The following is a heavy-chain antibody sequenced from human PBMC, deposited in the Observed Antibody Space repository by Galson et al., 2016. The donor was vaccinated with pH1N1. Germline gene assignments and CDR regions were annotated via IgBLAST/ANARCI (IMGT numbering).Heavy chain of an antibody. CDR3: VRELVGGYFDF. J-gene: IGHJ4*02. CDR2: IYPDVGTS. Sequence: SVKVSCKASGYTFTSYYIHWVRQAPGQGLEWMAVIYPDVGTSTCAQKFKGRVSLTRDTSTSTAYMELSSLRSDDTALYYCVRELVGGYFDFWGQGSLVTVSS. V-gene: IGHV1-46*01. D-gene: IGHD6-19*01. CDR1: GYTFTSYY.